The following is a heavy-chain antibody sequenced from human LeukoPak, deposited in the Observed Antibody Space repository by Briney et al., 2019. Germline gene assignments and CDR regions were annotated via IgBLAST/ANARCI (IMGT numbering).Heavy chain of an antibody. J-gene: IGHJ4*02. CDR3: AREPYSSGWYFSYYFDY. CDR2: ISGSGGGT. CDR1: GFTFSSYA. Sequence: PGGSLRLSCAASGFTFSSYAMSWVRQAPGKGLEWVSGISGSGGGTYYADSVKGRFTISRDNSKNTLYLQMNSLRVEDTAVYYCAREPYSSGWYFSYYFDYWGQGTLVTVSS. V-gene: IGHV3-23*01. D-gene: IGHD6-19*01.